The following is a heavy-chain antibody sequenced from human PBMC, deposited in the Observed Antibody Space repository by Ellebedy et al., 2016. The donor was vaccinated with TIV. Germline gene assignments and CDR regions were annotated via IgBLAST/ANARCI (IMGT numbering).Heavy chain of an antibody. CDR1: GGSFSGYL. D-gene: IGHD3-3*01. CDR3: AYYDFWSGSSQYFQY. J-gene: IGHJ1*01. Sequence: MPSETLSLTCAVYGGSFSGYLWSWIRQPPGKGLEWIGEINHSGSTNYNPSLKSRVTISGHTSKNQFSLELNAVTAADTAVYFCAYYDFWSGSSQYFQYWGQGSLVTVSS. CDR2: INHSGST. V-gene: IGHV4-34*01.